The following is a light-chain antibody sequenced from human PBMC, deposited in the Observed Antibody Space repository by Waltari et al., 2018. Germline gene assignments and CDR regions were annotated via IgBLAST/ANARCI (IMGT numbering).Light chain of an antibody. CDR2: AAT. CDR1: QRITTF. J-gene: IGKJ4*01. Sequence: DIQITQSPSSLPASVGDTVTITCRASQRITTFLDWYQQKPRKAPQLLIYAATNLESGVPSRFSGSGSGTDFTLTISSMQPEDFATYYCQQNYAKSEITFGGGSRVEIK. CDR3: QQNYAKSEIT. V-gene: IGKV1-39*01.